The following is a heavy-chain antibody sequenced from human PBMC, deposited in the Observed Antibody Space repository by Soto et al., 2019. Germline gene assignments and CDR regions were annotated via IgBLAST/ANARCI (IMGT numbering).Heavy chain of an antibody. CDR1: GGSISSGDYY. CDR2: IYYSGST. V-gene: IGHV4-30-4*01. J-gene: IGHJ4*02. D-gene: IGHD3-10*01. CDR3: ARDQEEYYFDY. Sequence: SETLSLTCTVSGGSISSGDYYWSWIRQPPGKGLEWIGYIYYSGSTYYNPSLKSRVTISVDTSKNQFSLKLSSVTAADTAVYYCARDQEEYYFDYWGQGTLVTVSS.